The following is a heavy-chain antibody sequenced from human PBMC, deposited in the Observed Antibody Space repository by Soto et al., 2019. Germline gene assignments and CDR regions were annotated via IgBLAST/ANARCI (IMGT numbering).Heavy chain of an antibody. J-gene: IGHJ4*02. CDR2: IYPGDSDA. D-gene: IGHD5-18*01. CDR3: ARHIVDTSMTASFNY. Sequence: GESLKISCKTSGYSFLNYWIGWVRQMPGKGLEWMGIIYPGDSDARYSPSFQGQVTISADKSISTVYLQWSSLKASDAAMYYCARHIVDTSMTASFNYWGQGAQVTVSS. CDR1: GYSFLNYW. V-gene: IGHV5-51*01.